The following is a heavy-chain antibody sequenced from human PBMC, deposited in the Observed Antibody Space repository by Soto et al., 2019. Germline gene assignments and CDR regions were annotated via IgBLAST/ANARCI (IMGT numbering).Heavy chain of an antibody. CDR1: GFSFSSYA. Sequence: QVRLVESGGGVVQPGRSLRLSCKASGFSFSSYAMYWFRQPPGKGLEWVAVISHDGINKHYADSVKGRVTVSRDNSNHSLDLQLNSLRGEDTAMYYCARAMYSSDYFVKWFEPWGQGTLVTVSS. J-gene: IGHJ5*02. D-gene: IGHD6-19*01. CDR2: ISHDGINK. V-gene: IGHV3-30-3*01. CDR3: ARAMYSSDYFVKWFEP.